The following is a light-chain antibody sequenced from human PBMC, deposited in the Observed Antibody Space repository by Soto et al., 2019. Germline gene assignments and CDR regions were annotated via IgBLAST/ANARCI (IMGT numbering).Light chain of an antibody. V-gene: IGLV2-14*01. J-gene: IGLJ1*01. CDR1: SSDVGGYNY. Sequence: QSALTQPASVSGSPGQSITISCTGTSSDVGGYNYVSWYQLHPGKAPKLMIYDVSNRPSGVSNRFSGSKSGNTASLTISGLQAEDEADYYCSSYTSSSTPRYVFGTGTKVTVL. CDR2: DVS. CDR3: SSYTSSSTPRYV.